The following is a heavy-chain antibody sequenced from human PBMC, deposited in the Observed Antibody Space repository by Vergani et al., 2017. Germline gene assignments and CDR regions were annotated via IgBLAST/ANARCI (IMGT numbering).Heavy chain of an antibody. CDR3: ARDGGFCSSTSCPWYYYGMDV. V-gene: IGHV7-4-1*02. CDR1: GYTFTSYA. J-gene: IGHJ6*02. CDR2: INTNTGNP. Sequence: QVQLVQSGSELKKPGASVKVSCKASGYTFTSYAMNWVRQAPGQGLEWMGWINTNTGNPTYAQGFTGRFVFSLDTPVSTAYLQISSLKAEDTAVYYCARDGGFCSSTSCPWYYYGMDVWGQGTTVTVSS. D-gene: IGHD2-2*01.